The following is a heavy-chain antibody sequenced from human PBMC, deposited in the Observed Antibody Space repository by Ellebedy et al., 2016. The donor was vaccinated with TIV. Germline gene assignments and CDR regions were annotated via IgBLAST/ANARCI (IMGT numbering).Heavy chain of an antibody. D-gene: IGHD1-26*01. Sequence: SVKVSCXASGGTFSSYAISWVRQAPGQGLEWMGRIIPILGIANYAQKFQGRVTITADKSTSTAYMELSSLRSEDTAVYYCASTPDRVYSGSASGAFDIWGQGTMVTVSS. CDR1: GGTFSSYA. J-gene: IGHJ3*02. V-gene: IGHV1-69*04. CDR3: ASTPDRVYSGSASGAFDI. CDR2: IIPILGIA.